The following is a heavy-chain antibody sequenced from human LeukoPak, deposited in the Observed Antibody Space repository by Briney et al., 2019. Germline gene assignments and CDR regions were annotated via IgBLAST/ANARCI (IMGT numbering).Heavy chain of an antibody. Sequence: PSESLSLTCTVSGGSISSYYWSWIRHPPGNGLEWIGYIYYCGSTNYNPSLKSRVTISVDTSKNQFSLKLSAVTAADTAVYYGARTKNNWFDPWGQGTLVTVSS. CDR1: GGSISSYY. D-gene: IGHD2-8*01. CDR2: IYYCGST. CDR3: ARTKNNWFDP. V-gene: IGHV4-59*01. J-gene: IGHJ5*02.